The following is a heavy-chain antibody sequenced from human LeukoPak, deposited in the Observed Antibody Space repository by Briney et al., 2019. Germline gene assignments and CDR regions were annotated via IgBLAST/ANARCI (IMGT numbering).Heavy chain of an antibody. D-gene: IGHD1/OR15-1a*01. Sequence: QPGGSLRLSCAASRFTFSSYWMHWVRQAPGKGLVWVSRIRTDGTITTYADSVKGRFSISRDNAKNTLYLQVNSLRVEDTAVYYCAREGTGSYMDVWGKGTTVTVSS. CDR2: IRTDGTIT. V-gene: IGHV3-74*03. CDR1: RFTFSSYW. J-gene: IGHJ6*03. CDR3: AREGTGSYMDV.